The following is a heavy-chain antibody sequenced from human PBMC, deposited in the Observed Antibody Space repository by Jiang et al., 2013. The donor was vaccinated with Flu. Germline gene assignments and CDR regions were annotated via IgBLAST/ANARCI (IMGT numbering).Heavy chain of an antibody. CDR2: IRYDGGKI. CDR1: GFTFSSYD. D-gene: IGHD4-17*01. CDR3: AKPQPGDYHHWYFDL. V-gene: IGHV3-30*02. Sequence: VQLLESGGGVVQPRESLRLSCAASGFTFSSYDMLWIRQAPGKGLEWVAFIRYDGGKIHYADSVKGRFTISRDNSKNTLYLQMNSLRAEDTAVFYCAKPQPGDYHHWYFDLWGRGTLVTVSS. J-gene: IGHJ2*01.